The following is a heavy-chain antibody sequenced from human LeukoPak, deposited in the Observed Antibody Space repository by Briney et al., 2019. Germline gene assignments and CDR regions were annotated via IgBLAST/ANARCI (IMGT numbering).Heavy chain of an antibody. CDR2: ISSGGST. D-gene: IGHD5-24*01. CDR3: GRVGDGYNDNY. J-gene: IGHJ4*02. CDR1: GFTVSSDY. V-gene: IGHV3-66*01. Sequence: GGSLRLSCAASGFTVSSDYMGWVRQAPEKGLEWVSLISSGGSTYYADSLKGRFTVSRDNSKNTLYLQMNSLRAEDTAVYYCGRVGDGYNDNYWGQGTLVTVSS.